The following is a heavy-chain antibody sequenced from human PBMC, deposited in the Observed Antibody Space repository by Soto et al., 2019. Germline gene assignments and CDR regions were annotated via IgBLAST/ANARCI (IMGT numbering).Heavy chain of an antibody. CDR2: ISSSSSTI. CDR3: ARSYYDFWSGYPGIIPHGMDV. D-gene: IGHD3-3*01. V-gene: IGHV3-48*02. J-gene: IGHJ6*02. Sequence: GGSLRLSCAASGFTFSSYSMNWVRQAPGKGLGWVSYISSSSSTIYYADSVKGRFTISRDNAKNSLYLQMNSLRDEDTAVYYCARSYYDFWSGYPGIIPHGMDVWGQGTTVTVSS. CDR1: GFTFSSYS.